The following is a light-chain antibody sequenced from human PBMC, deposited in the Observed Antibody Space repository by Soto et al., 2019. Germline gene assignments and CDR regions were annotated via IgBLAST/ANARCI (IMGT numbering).Light chain of an antibody. J-gene: IGKJ1*01. CDR2: GTS. V-gene: IGKV3-20*01. CDR3: QKYGSSPRT. CDR1: QSVSSY. Sequence: EIVLTQSPATLSFSPGERATLSCRASQSVSSYLAWYQQKPGQAPNLLIYGTSSRASGIPDRFSGSGSGTDFTLTISRLEPEDFAVYYCQKYGSSPRTFGQGTKVDIK.